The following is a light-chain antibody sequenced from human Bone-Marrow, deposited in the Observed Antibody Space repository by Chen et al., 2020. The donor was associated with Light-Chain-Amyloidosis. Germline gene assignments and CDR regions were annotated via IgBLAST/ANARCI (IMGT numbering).Light chain of an antibody. CDR3: QVWDRSSDRPV. V-gene: IGLV3-21*02. CDR2: DDS. CDR1: NTGATS. Sequence: SYVQTQPSSVSVAPGQTATIACGGNNTGATSVHWYQQTPGQAPLLVVYDDSDRPSGIPGRLSGSNSGNTATLTISRVEAGDEADYYCQVWDRSSDRPVFGGGTKLTVL. J-gene: IGLJ3*02.